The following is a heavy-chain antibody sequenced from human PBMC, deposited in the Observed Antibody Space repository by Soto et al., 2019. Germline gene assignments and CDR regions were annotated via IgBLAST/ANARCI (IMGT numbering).Heavy chain of an antibody. V-gene: IGHV3-23*01. CDR3: AKARDFVTFYYFGL. D-gene: IGHD3-3*01. J-gene: IGHJ2*01. CDR2: ISGSGTAT. CDR1: GFTFSNYA. Sequence: EVQLLESGGGLVQPGGSLRLSCAVSGFTFSNYAMSWVRQAAGKGLEWVSGISGSGTATYYPDSVKGRFTISRDNSENTLCLQMNSVRVGDSAVYYCAKARDFVTFYYFGLCGGATLLTVSS.